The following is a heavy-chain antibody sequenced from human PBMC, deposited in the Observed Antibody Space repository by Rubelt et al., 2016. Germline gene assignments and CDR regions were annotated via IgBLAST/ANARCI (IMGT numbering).Heavy chain of an antibody. D-gene: IGHD3-22*01. V-gene: IGHV4-59*01. Sequence: QVQLQESGPGLVKPSETLSLTCTVSGGSISSYYWSWIRQPPGKGLEWIGYIYYSGTTNYNPSLTSRVSISVGTSKNQFSRRLGSVTAAETAVYYCARARHFYDNSYYYYFFDPWGQGTLVTVSS. CDR2: IYYSGTT. CDR3: ARARHFYDNSYYYYFFDP. J-gene: IGHJ5*02. CDR1: GGSISSYY.